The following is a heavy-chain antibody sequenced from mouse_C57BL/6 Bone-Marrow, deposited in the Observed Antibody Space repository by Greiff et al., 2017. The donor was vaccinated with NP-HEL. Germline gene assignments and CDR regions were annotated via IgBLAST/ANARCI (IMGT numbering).Heavy chain of an antibody. V-gene: IGHV1-69*01. CDR3: ARDGGYYGSPFAY. CDR1: GYTFTSYW. J-gene: IGHJ3*01. Sequence: QVQLQQPGAELVMPGASVKLSCKASGYTFTSYWMHWVKQRPGQGLEWIGEIDPSDSYTNYNQQFKGKSTLTVDKSSSTAYMQLSSLTSEDSAVYYCARDGGYYGSPFAYWGQGTLVTVSA. CDR2: IDPSDSYT. D-gene: IGHD1-1*01.